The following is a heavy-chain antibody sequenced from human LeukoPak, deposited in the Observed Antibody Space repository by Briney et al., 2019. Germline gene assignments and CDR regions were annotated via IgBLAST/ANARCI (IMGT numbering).Heavy chain of an antibody. CDR2: IYYSGST. CDR3: ARNLIPEQLVLNF. D-gene: IGHD6-13*01. Sequence: SETLSLTCTVSGGSIRSSTDYWGWIRQPPGKELEWIGSIYYSGSTYYNPSLKSRVTMSVDTSKNQFSLNLRSVTPEDTAVYYCARNLIPEQLVLNFWGQGTLVTVSS. J-gene: IGHJ4*02. CDR1: GGSIRSSTDY. V-gene: IGHV4-39*07.